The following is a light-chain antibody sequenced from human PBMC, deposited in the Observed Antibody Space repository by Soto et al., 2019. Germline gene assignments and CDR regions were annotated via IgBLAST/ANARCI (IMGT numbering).Light chain of an antibody. CDR3: QQYGDWPLN. J-gene: IGKJ4*01. Sequence: EIVMTQSPVTLSVSPGERATLSCRASQSVRSTYLAWYQQKPGQAPRLLIFGVSNRAAGIPARFSGSGSGTEFTLTISSLQSEDFAVYYCQQYGDWPLNSGGGTKVDIK. V-gene: IGKV3-15*01. CDR1: QSVRSTY. CDR2: GVS.